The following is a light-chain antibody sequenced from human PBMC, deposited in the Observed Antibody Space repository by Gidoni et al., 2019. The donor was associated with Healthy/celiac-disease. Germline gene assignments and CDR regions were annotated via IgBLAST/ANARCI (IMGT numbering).Light chain of an antibody. CDR3: QVWDSSSYHVV. J-gene: IGLJ2*01. CDR1: NTGRKS. CDR2: DDS. V-gene: IGLV3-21*02. Sequence: SYVLTQPPSGSVAPGQTARITCGGNNTGRKSVHWYQQTPGQAPVLVVYDDSDRPSGIPERFSGSNSGNTATLTISRVEAGDEADYYCQVWDSSSYHVVFGGGTKLTVL.